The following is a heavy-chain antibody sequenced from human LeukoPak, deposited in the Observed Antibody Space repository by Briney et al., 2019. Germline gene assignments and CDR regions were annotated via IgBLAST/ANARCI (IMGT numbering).Heavy chain of an antibody. Sequence: GESLKISCKGSGYSFTSYWIGWVRQMPGKGLEWMGIIYPGDSDTRYSPSFHGQVTISADKSISTAYLQWSSLKASDTAMYYCARSLSPNKRQIVTTVSPGKDPAFDPWGQGTLVTVSS. CDR2: IYPGDSDT. D-gene: IGHD4-11*01. J-gene: IGHJ5*02. CDR1: GYSFTSYW. CDR3: ARSLSPNKRQIVTTVSPGKDPAFDP. V-gene: IGHV5-51*01.